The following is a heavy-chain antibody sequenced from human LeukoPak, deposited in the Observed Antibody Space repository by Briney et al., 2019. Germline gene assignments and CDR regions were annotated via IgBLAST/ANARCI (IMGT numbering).Heavy chain of an antibody. V-gene: IGHV1-18*01. CDR1: GYTLTSYG. CDR3: ARDIRWDYDFWSGFDY. J-gene: IGHJ4*02. CDR2: ISAYNGNT. D-gene: IGHD3-3*01. Sequence: ASVKISCKASGYTLTSYGISWVRQAPGQGLEWMGWISAYNGNTNYAQKLQGRVTMTTDTSTSTAYMELRSLRSDDTAVYYCARDIRWDYDFWSGFDYWGQGTLVTVSS.